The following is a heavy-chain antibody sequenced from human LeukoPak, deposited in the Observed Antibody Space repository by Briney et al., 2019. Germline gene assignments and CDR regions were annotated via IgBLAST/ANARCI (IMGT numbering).Heavy chain of an antibody. CDR3: ARGVGIVSTISKKHFDD. J-gene: IGHJ4*02. Sequence: ASVKVSCKASGYTFTSYDIHWVRQATGQGLEWMGWMNPNSGNTGYAQKFQGRVTMTRNTSINTAYMELSSLRSEDTAIYYCARGVGIVSTISKKHFDDWGQGTLVTVSS. D-gene: IGHD5/OR15-5a*01. V-gene: IGHV1-8*01. CDR1: GYTFTSYD. CDR2: MNPNSGNT.